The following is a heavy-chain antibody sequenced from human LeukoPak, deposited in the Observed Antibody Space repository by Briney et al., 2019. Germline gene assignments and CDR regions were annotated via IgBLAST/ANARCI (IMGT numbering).Heavy chain of an antibody. V-gene: IGHV1-24*01. CDR1: GYTPTELS. CDR2: FDPEDGET. Sequence: ASVKVSCKVSGYTPTELSMHWVRQAPGKGLEWMGGFDPEDGETIYAQKFRGRVTMTEDTSTDTAYMELSSLRSEDTAVYYCATEIAVAGTNYFDYWGQGTLVTVSS. CDR3: ATEIAVAGTNYFDY. J-gene: IGHJ4*02. D-gene: IGHD6-19*01.